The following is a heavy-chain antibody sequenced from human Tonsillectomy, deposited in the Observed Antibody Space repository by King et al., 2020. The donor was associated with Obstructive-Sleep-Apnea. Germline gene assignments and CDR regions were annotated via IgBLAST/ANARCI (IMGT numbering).Heavy chain of an antibody. CDR1: VASVNSNSYS. CDR3: ARDPGRQGPGEDRQFDY. D-gene: IGHD2-21*01. V-gene: IGHV4-39*07. Sequence: QLQESGPGLVKPSETVSLTCTVSVASVNSNSYSWGWIRQPPGKGLEWIATIYYSGSIYYYPSLKSRVTIPFDTSTNQFSLTLRSLTAADTAVYFCARDPGRQGPGEDRQFDYWGQGTLVTVSS. J-gene: IGHJ4*02. CDR2: IYYSGSI.